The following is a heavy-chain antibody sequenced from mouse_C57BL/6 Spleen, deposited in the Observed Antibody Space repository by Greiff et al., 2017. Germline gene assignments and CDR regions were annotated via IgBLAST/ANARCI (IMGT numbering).Heavy chain of an antibody. CDR2: IYPGSGST. CDR3: ARSGSGYPAWFAY. V-gene: IGHV1-55*01. D-gene: IGHD3-2*02. J-gene: IGHJ3*01. Sequence: QVQLQQPGAELVKPGASVKMSCKASGYTFTSYWITWVKQRPGQGLEWIGDIYPGSGSTNYNEKFKSKATLTVDTSSSTAYMQLSSLTSEDSAVYYCARSGSGYPAWFAYWGQGTLVTVSA. CDR1: GYTFTSYW.